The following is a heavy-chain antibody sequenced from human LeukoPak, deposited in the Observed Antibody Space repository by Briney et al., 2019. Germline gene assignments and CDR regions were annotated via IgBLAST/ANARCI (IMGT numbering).Heavy chain of an antibody. V-gene: IGHV4-38-2*01. CDR1: NYSITSGYY. Sequence: PSETLSLTCGVSNYSITSGYYWGWIRQPPGKGLEWIGSIDHSGDTYYNPSLKSRVTMSVDTSKNQFSPKVNSVTAADTAVYYCARVDSGYDALKYWGRGTLVTVSS. J-gene: IGHJ4*02. CDR2: IDHSGDT. D-gene: IGHD5-12*01. CDR3: ARVDSGYDALKY.